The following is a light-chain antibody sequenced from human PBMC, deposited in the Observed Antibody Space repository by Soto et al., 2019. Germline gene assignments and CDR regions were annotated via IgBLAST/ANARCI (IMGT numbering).Light chain of an antibody. Sequence: EIVLTQSPATLSVSQGERATLSCRASESVSNNLAWYQQKPGQAPRLLIFAASARATGIPARFSGSGSGTEFTLTIRSLQSEDFAVYYCQQYNKWPLTFGGGTKVEIK. J-gene: IGKJ4*01. CDR2: AAS. CDR3: QQYNKWPLT. V-gene: IGKV3-15*01. CDR1: ESVSNN.